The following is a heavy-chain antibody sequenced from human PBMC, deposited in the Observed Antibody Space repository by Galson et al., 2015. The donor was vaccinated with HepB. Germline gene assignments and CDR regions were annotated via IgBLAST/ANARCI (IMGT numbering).Heavy chain of an antibody. CDR1: GFNFDNYA. Sequence: SLRLSCAASGFNFDNYAMHWVRQAPGKGLEWVSGVSWNSGNIDHADSVKGRFTISRDNAKDSLYLQMNSLTVEDTASYYCAKGPGAAAGKGYFQHWGQASWSSFPQ. D-gene: IGHD6-13*01. CDR2: VSWNSGNI. CDR3: AKGPGAAAGKGYFQH. J-gene: IGHJ1*01. V-gene: IGHV3-9*01.